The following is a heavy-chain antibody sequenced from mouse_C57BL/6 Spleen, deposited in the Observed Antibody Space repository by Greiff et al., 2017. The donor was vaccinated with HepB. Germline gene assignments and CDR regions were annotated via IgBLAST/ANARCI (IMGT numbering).Heavy chain of an antibody. CDR2: IYPGSGST. V-gene: IGHV1-55*01. J-gene: IGHJ1*03. CDR3: ASQGYYSNYWYFDV. CDR1: GYTFTSYW. D-gene: IGHD2-5*01. Sequence: VQLQQSGAELVKPGASVKMSCKASGYTFTSYWITWVKQRPGQGLEWIGDIYPGSGSTNYNEKFKSKATLTVDTSSSTAYMQLSSLTSEDSAVYYCASQGYYSNYWYFDVWGTGTTVTVSS.